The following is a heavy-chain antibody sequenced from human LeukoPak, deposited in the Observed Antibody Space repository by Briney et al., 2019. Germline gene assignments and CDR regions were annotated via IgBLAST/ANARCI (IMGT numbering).Heavy chain of an antibody. J-gene: IGHJ4*02. CDR1: GVSLSGYW. Sequence: PWGSLRLSCAASGVSLSGYWRTWVRQAPGKGLEWVGNIKDDGSRKHDVDSARRRFTISRDNAKNSLYPDMHRLRPEDTAVYYCARECIDGYYESSGYDLWGQGTLVTVSS. V-gene: IGHV3-7*03. D-gene: IGHD3-22*01. CDR3: ARECIDGYYESSGYDL. CDR2: IKDDGSRK.